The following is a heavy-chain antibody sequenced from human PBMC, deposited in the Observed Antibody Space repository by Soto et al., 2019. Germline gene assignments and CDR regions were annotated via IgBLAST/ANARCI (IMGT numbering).Heavy chain of an antibody. V-gene: IGHV3-33*01. CDR2: IWYDGSNK. D-gene: IGHD4-17*01. CDR1: GFTFSSYG. CDR3: ARDGYDYGDYVGLDY. J-gene: IGHJ4*02. Sequence: QVQLVESGGGVVQPGRSLRLSCAASGFTFSSYGMHWVRQAPGKGLEWVAVIWYDGSNKYYADSVKGRFTIPRDNSKNTLYLQMNSLRAEDTAVYYCARDGYDYGDYVGLDYWGQGTLVTVSS.